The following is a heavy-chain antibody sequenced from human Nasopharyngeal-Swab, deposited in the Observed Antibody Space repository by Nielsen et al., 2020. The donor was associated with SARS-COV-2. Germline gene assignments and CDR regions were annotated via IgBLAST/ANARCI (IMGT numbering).Heavy chain of an antibody. CDR2: IKEDGSEK. J-gene: IGHJ6*02. V-gene: IGHV3-7*01. Sequence: VRQAPGKGLEWVANIKEDGSEKNYVDSVKGRFTISRDNAKNSLYLQMNSLRADDTAVYYCARDTYYSGGSCYGYGMAVWGQGTTVTVSS. D-gene: IGHD2-15*01. CDR3: ARDTYYSGGSCYGYGMAV.